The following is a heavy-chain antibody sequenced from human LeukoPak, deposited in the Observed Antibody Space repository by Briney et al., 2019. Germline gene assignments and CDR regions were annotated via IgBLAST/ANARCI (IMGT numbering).Heavy chain of an antibody. CDR2: ISQSSSFI. J-gene: IGHJ5*02. CDR3: ARQRGYCSSGVCRGWFDP. D-gene: IGHD2-8*01. CDR1: GFTFRNYN. V-gene: IGHV3-21*01. Sequence: PGGSLRLSCAASGFTFRNYNMNWVRQAPGKGLEWVSSISQSSSFIQFADSLKGRFAISRDNAKNSLYLQMNSLRAEDTAVYYCARQRGYCSSGVCRGWFDPWGQGTLVTVSS.